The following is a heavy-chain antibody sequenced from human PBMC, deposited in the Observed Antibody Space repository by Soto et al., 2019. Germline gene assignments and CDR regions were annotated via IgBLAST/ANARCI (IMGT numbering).Heavy chain of an antibody. D-gene: IGHD2-2*01. CDR3: ARLGAYHQSLAP. CDR1: GDSFSRNY. CDR2: IYYAGTT. V-gene: IGHV4-59*08. J-gene: IGHJ5*02. Sequence: PSETLSLTCTVSGDSFSRNYWAWIRQPPGKGLEWIGYIYYAGTTSYNPSLKSRVSITLETSKSQFSLRLTSVTASDTAVYYCARLGAYHQSLAPWAQGTVVPVSS.